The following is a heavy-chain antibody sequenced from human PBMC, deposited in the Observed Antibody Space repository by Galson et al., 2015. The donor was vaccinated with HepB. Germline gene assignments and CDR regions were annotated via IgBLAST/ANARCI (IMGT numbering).Heavy chain of an antibody. V-gene: IGHV3-49*04. Sequence: SLRLSCAASGFTFSSYAMHWVRQAPGKGLDWAGLIRSKSNGGTTDYAASVKGRFIISRDDSKSIAYLQMNSLRTEDTAVYYCTRGQASGAGLDYWGPGTLVTVSS. J-gene: IGHJ4*02. CDR1: GFTFSSYA. CDR3: TRGQASGAGLDY. CDR2: IRSKSNGGTT.